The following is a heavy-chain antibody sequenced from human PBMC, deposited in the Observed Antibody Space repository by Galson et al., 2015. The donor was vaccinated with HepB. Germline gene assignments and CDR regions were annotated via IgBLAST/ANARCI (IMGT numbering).Heavy chain of an antibody. D-gene: IGHD5-18*01. CDR1: GGTFSSYT. V-gene: IGHV1-69*02. CDR2: IIPILGIA. CDR3: ARAPWYEYVGYSYGYSRRGGYYYYGMDV. J-gene: IGHJ6*02. Sequence: SVKVSCKASGGTFSSYTISWVRQAPGQGLEWMGRIIPILGIANYAQKFQGRVTITADKSTSTAYMELSSLRSEDTAVYYCARAPWYEYVGYSYGYSRRGGYYYYGMDVWGQGTTVTVSS.